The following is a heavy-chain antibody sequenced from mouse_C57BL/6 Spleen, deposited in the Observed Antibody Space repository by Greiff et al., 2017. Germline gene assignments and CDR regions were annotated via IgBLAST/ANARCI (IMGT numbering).Heavy chain of an antibody. Sequence: QLQQSGAELVKPGASVKLSCKASGYTFTEYTIHWVKRRPGQGLEWFGWFYPGSGSIKYNEKFKDKATLTADKSSSTVYMELSRLTSEDSAVYFCARHEVDYGSSDWYFDVWGTGTTVTVSS. V-gene: IGHV1-62-2*01. CDR1: GYTFTEYT. J-gene: IGHJ1*03. D-gene: IGHD1-1*01. CDR3: ARHEVDYGSSDWYFDV. CDR2: FYPGSGSI.